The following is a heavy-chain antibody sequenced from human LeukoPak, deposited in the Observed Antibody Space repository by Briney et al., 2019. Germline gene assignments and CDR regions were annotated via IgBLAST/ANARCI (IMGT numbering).Heavy chain of an antibody. Sequence: GGSLRLSCAASGFTVSSNCMSWVRQAPGKGLEWVSVIYSGGSTYYADSVKGRFTISRDNSKNTLYLQMNSLRAEDTAVYYCARTGRDGYSYYFDYWGQGTLVTVSS. D-gene: IGHD5-24*01. CDR3: ARTGRDGYSYYFDY. J-gene: IGHJ4*02. CDR1: GFTVSSNC. CDR2: IYSGGST. V-gene: IGHV3-53*01.